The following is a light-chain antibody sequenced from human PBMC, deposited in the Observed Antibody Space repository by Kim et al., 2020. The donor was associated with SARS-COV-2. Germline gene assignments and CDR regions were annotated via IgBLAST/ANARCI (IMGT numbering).Light chain of an antibody. CDR1: QTINNR. V-gene: IGKV3-15*01. J-gene: IGKJ1*01. CDR2: DAT. Sequence: SPGERATLSGSSSQTINNRLVWYQQKPGQAPSLLIYDATTRATGIPARFIGSGSETDFTLTINGLQSEDFAVYYCQQSNNWPPLTFGQGTKVDIK. CDR3: QQSNNWPPLT.